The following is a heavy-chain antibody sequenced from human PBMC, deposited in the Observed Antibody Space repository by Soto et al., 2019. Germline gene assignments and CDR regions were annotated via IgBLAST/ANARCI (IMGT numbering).Heavy chain of an antibody. CDR3: ARVPTIIAAAGTIFDY. Sequence: QVQLVESGGGLVKPGGSLRLSCAASGFTFSDYYMSWIRQAPGKGLEWVSYISSSSSYTNYADSVKGRFTISRNNAKNSLYLQMNSLRAEDTAVYYCARVPTIIAAAGTIFDYWGQGTLVTVSS. CDR2: ISSSSSYT. CDR1: GFTFSDYY. V-gene: IGHV3-11*06. D-gene: IGHD6-13*01. J-gene: IGHJ4*02.